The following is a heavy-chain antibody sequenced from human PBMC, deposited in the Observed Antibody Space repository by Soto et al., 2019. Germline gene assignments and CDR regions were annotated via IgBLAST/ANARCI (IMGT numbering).Heavy chain of an antibody. V-gene: IGHV4-59*08. D-gene: IGHD1-26*01. J-gene: IGHJ6*02. CDR1: GGSISGYY. CDR3: ARHIVLGNNHYYYRMDV. CDR2: IYYSGST. Sequence: QVQLQESGPGLVKPSETLSLTCIVSGGSISGYYWSWIRQPPGQVLEWIGYIYYSGSTNYIPSLMLRVTLSVETSKDQFSMMLSSVTAADTVVYYWARHIVLGNNHYYYRMDVWGQGTTVTVSS.